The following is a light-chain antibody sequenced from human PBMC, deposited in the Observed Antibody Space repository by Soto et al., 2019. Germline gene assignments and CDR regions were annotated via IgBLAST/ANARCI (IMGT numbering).Light chain of an antibody. J-gene: IGKJ2*01. CDR3: HQFGSSPPAFT. CDR1: QSVRTRY. CDR2: GAS. Sequence: ESMLTQSPGTLSLSPGERATLSCRASQSVRTRYLAWYQQKPVQAPRLLIYGASIRATGIPDRFSGSGSGTDFTLTISRLEPEDFAVYYCHQFGSSPPAFTFGQGTKLEI. V-gene: IGKV3-20*01.